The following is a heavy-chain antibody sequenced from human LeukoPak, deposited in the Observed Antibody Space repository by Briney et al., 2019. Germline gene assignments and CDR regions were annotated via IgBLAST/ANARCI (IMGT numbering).Heavy chain of an antibody. J-gene: IGHJ2*01. CDR3: VKDWTGTKPFDL. CDR1: GFTFSSYA. Sequence: GGSLGLSCAASGFTFSSYAMSWVRQAPGKGLEWVSSISGSGDRTYYAGSVKGRFTISRDNSKNTLYLQMNSLRAEDTAVYYCVKDWTGTKPFDLWGRGTLVTVSS. CDR2: ISGSGDRT. V-gene: IGHV3-23*01. D-gene: IGHD3/OR15-3a*01.